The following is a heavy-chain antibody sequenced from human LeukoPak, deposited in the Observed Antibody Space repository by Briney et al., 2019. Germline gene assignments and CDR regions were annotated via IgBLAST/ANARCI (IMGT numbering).Heavy chain of an antibody. CDR2: IIPILGIA. J-gene: IGHJ3*02. D-gene: IGHD1-26*01. CDR1: GGTFISYA. CDR3: AADLSIVGATGAFDI. Sequence: SVTVSCKASGGTFISYAISWVRQAPGQGLEWMGRIIPILGIANYAQKFQGRVTITADKSTSTAYMELSSLRSEDTAVYYCAADLSIVGATGAFDIWGQGTMVTVSS. V-gene: IGHV1-69*10.